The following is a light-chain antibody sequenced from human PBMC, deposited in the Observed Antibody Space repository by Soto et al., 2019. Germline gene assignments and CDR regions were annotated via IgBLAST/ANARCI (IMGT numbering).Light chain of an antibody. Sequence: VMTQSPATLSVSPGERATLSCRASETFATNLSWYQQKPGQAPRLLISGASTRAAGISDRFRGSGSGTDFTLTISRLEPEDFAVYYCQQYDTSLWTFGQGTKVDIK. CDR1: ETFATN. V-gene: IGKV3-15*01. J-gene: IGKJ1*01. CDR3: QQYDTSLWT. CDR2: GAS.